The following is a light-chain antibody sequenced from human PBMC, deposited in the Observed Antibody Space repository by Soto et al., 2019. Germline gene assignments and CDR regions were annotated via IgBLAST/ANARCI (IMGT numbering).Light chain of an antibody. Sequence: EIVLTQSPDTLYLSPGEGATLSCRASQRVNSSYLAWYQQKPGQAPRLLISGASDRATGVPARVSGSGYGTDFTLTISRLEREDFAVYYCQQYVNSPVTFGQGTKLQIK. J-gene: IGKJ2*01. V-gene: IGKV3-20*01. CDR2: GAS. CDR1: QRVNSSY. CDR3: QQYVNSPVT.